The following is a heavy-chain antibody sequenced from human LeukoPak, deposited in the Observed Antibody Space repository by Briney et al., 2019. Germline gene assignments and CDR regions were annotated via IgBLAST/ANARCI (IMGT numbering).Heavy chain of an antibody. CDR1: GFTFSSYG. D-gene: IGHD4-17*01. CDR2: IWYDGSNN. V-gene: IGHV3-33*01. J-gene: IGHJ6*04. CDR3: AREEISVTTVTTFHYYGMDV. Sequence: TGGSLRLSCAASGFTFSSYGMHWVRQAPGKGLEWVADIWYDGSNNYNADSVKGRFTISSDNSKNTLYLQMTGLSAEDTAVYYCAREEISVTTVTTFHYYGMDVWGKGTTVTASS.